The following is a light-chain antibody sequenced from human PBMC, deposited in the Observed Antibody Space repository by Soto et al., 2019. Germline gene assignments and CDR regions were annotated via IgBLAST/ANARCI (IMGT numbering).Light chain of an antibody. CDR2: AAS. Sequence: DIQMTQSPSSLSASVGDRVTITCRASQGISSYLAWYQRKPGKVPKLLIYAASTLQSGVPSRFSGSGSGTDFTLTISSLQPEDDATYYCQKYNSAPLTFGGGTKVEIK. V-gene: IGKV1-27*01. CDR1: QGISSY. J-gene: IGKJ4*01. CDR3: QKYNSAPLT.